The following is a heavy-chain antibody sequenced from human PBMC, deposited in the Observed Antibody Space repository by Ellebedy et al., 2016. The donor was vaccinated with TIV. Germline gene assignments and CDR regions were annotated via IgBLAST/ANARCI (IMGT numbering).Heavy chain of an antibody. CDR1: GFTFSDYY. CDR3: ARSYDHSSGYFDY. Sequence: GGSLRLXCAASGFTFSDYYMSWIRQAPGKGLEWISYITSSGVTTYYADSVKGRFTISRDNAKNSVDLQMHSLRVEDTAVYYCARSYDHSSGYFDYWGQGTLVTVSS. J-gene: IGHJ4*02. CDR2: ITSSGVTT. D-gene: IGHD3-22*01. V-gene: IGHV3-11*01.